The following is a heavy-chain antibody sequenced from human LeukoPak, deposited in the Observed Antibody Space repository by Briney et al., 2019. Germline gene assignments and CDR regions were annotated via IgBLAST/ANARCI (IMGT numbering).Heavy chain of an antibody. V-gene: IGHV4-39*07. CDR3: ARVYYSNSYDYWYFDL. CDR2: IYYSGST. Sequence: SGTLSLTCTVSGGSISRSRYYWGWLRQPPGKGLEWIGSIYYSGSTYYNPSLKSRVTTSIDTSKNQFSLKLSSVTAADTAVYYCARVYYSNSYDYWYFDLWGRGTLVTVSS. CDR1: GGSISRSRYY. D-gene: IGHD6-13*01. J-gene: IGHJ2*01.